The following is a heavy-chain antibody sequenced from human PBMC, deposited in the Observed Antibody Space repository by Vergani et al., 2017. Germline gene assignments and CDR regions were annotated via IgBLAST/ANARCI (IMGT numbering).Heavy chain of an antibody. Sequence: EVQLVQSGAEVPKPGESLKISCKGSGYSFTSYWIGWVRQMPGKGLEWMGIIYPGDSDTRYSPSFQGQVTISADKSISTAYLQWRSLKASDTAMYYCARQDSSKNPMNYYCGQGTLVSVSS. CDR3: ARQDSSKNPMNYY. D-gene: IGHD6-13*01. J-gene: IGHJ4*02. V-gene: IGHV5-51*01. CDR1: GYSFTSYW. CDR2: IYPGDSDT.